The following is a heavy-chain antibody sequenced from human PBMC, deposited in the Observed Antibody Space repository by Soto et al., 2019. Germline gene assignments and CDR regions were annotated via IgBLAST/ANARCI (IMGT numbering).Heavy chain of an antibody. CDR2: IYYSGST. CDR3: ARGSSAWTTPNWFDP. Sequence: SETLSLTCTVSGGSISSYYWSWIRQPPGKGLEWIGYIYYSGSTYYNPSLKSRVTISVDTSKNQFSLKLSSVTAADTAVYYCARGSSAWTTPNWFDPWGQGTLVTVSS. J-gene: IGHJ5*02. CDR1: GGSISSYY. D-gene: IGHD3-10*01. V-gene: IGHV4-59*08.